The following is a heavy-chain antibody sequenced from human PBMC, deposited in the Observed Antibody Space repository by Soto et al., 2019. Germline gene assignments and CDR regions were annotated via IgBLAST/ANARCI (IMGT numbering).Heavy chain of an antibody. CDR1: GFTFSNYW. V-gene: IGHV3-7*01. D-gene: IGHD3-22*01. CDR3: ARLVLEYYESSGFWCY. J-gene: IGHJ4*02. Sequence: GGSLRLSCAASGFTFSNYWMSWVRQAPGKGLERVANINQDGSEKDYVDSVKGRFTISRDNAQNSLYLQMDSLRAEDTAVYYCARLVLEYYESSGFWCYWGQGTPVTVSS. CDR2: INQDGSEK.